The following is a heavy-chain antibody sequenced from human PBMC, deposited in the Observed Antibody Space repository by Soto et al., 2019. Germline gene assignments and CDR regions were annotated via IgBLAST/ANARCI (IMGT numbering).Heavy chain of an antibody. CDR2: INHSGST. D-gene: IGHD3-3*01. J-gene: IGHJ4*02. CDR3: ARRITIFGVVSGKTPFDY. V-gene: IGHV4-34*01. Sequence: SETLSLTCAVYGGSFSGYYWSWIRQPPGKGLEWIGEINHSGSTNYNPSLKSRVTISVDTSKNHFSLKLSSVTAADAAVYYCARRITIFGVVSGKTPFDYWGQGTLVTVSS. CDR1: GGSFSGYY.